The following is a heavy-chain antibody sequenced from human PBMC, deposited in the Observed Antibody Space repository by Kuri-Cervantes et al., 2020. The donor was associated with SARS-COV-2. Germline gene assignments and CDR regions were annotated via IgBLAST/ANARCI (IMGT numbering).Heavy chain of an antibody. CDR2: ISYDGSNK. Sequence: LSLTRAASGFTFSSYAMHWVRQAPGKGLEWVAVISYDGSNKYYADSVKGRFTIPRDNSKNTLYLQMNSLRAEDTALYYCANELGEIPFDIWGQGTMVTVSS. V-gene: IGHV3-30-3*02. CDR1: GFTFSSYA. J-gene: IGHJ3*02. D-gene: IGHD3-10*01. CDR3: ANELGEIPFDI.